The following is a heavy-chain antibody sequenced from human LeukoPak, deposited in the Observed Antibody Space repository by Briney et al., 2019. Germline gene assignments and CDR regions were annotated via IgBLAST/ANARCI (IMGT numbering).Heavy chain of an antibody. J-gene: IGHJ6*04. CDR3: ARRYGQNYYGMDV. CDR2: IIPIFGTA. D-gene: IGHD1-1*01. Sequence: ASVKVSCKASGGTFSSYAISWVRQAPGQGLEWMGGIIPIFGTANYAQKFQGRVTITADESTSTASMELSSLRSEDTAVYYCARRYGQNYYGMDVWGKGTTVTVSS. CDR1: GGTFSSYA. V-gene: IGHV1-69*01.